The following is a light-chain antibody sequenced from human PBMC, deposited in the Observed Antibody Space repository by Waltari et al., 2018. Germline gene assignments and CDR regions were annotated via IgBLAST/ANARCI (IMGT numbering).Light chain of an antibody. V-gene: IGLV2-14*01. CDR3: TSYTSSPSWV. CDR1: SSDVGGYKY. Sequence: QSALTQPASVSGSPGQSITISCTGTSSDVGGYKYVSWYQPQPGKAPTLMIYGGSKRPSGVSKRFSGSKSGNTASLTISGLQAEDEADYYCTSYTSSPSWVFGGGTKLTVL. J-gene: IGLJ3*02. CDR2: GGS.